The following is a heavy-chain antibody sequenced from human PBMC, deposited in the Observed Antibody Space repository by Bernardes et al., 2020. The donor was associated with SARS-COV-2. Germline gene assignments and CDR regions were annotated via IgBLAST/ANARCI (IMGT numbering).Heavy chain of an antibody. CDR1: GFTFSNAW. D-gene: IGHD3-16*02. J-gene: IGHJ4*02. CDR3: TTDVSIMITFGGVIATADY. Sequence: GGSLRLSCAASGFTFSNAWMSWVRQAPGKGLEWVGRIKSKTDGGTTDYAAPVKGRFTISRDDSKNTLYLQMNSLKTEDTAVYYCTTDVSIMITFGGVIATADYWGQGTLVTVSS. CDR2: IKSKTDGGTT. V-gene: IGHV3-15*01.